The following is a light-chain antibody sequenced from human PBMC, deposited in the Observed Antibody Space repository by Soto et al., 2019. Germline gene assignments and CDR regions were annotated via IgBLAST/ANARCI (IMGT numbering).Light chain of an antibody. CDR3: QQYGYSLWT. V-gene: IGKV3-20*01. CDR1: QIVSSSY. Sequence: EIVLTQSPATLSLSPGERATLSCRASQIVSSSYLAWYQQKPGQAPRLLIYGASSRATGIPDRFSGSGSGTDFTLTISRLEPEDFAVYYCQQYGYSLWTFGQGTKVDIK. J-gene: IGKJ1*01. CDR2: GAS.